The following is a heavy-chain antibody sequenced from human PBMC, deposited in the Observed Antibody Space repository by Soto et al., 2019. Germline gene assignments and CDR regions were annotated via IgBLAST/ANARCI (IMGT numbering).Heavy chain of an antibody. Sequence: QVQLVESGGGVVQPGRSLRLSCAASGFTFSSYAMHWVRQAPGKGLERVAVISYDGSNKYYADSVKGRFTISRDNSKNTLYLQMNSLRAEDTAVYYCARVMVKYYFDYWGQGTLVTVSS. J-gene: IGHJ4*02. CDR3: ARVMVKYYFDY. D-gene: IGHD3-10*01. CDR2: ISYDGSNK. V-gene: IGHV3-30-3*01. CDR1: GFTFSSYA.